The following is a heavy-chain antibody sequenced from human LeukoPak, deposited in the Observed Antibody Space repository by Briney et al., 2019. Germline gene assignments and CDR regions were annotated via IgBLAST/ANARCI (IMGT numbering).Heavy chain of an antibody. CDR3: ARDPQAAQLGHYYYGMDV. CDR2: ISGYNGNA. Sequence: GASVNVSCKASGYTFTSYGISRVRQAPGQGLEWMGWISGYNGNANYAQKLQGRVTMTTDTSTSTAYMELRSLRSDDTAVYYCARDPQAAQLGHYYYGMDVWGQGTTVTVSS. V-gene: IGHV1-18*01. J-gene: IGHJ6*02. CDR1: GYTFTSYG. D-gene: IGHD6-6*01.